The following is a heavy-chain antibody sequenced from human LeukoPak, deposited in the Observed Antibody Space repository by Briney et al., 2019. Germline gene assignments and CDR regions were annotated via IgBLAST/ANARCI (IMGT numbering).Heavy chain of an antibody. CDR2: IWYDGSNK. CDR1: GFTFSSYG. J-gene: IGHJ4*02. Sequence: GRSLRLSCAASGFTFSSYGMHWVRQAPGKGLEGVAVIWYDGSNKYYADSVKGRFTISRDNSKNTLYLQMNSLRAEDTAVYYCAREPGYSVPFDYWGQGTLVTVSS. D-gene: IGHD6-13*01. V-gene: IGHV3-33*01. CDR3: AREPGYSVPFDY.